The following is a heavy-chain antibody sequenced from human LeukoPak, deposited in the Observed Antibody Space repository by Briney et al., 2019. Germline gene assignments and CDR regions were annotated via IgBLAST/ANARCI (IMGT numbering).Heavy chain of an antibody. D-gene: IGHD6-19*01. CDR2: ISGSGGRT. CDR3: VKDGVAGTSKAYYFDH. Sequence: GGSLRLSCAASGFTFSSYAMSWVRQAPGKGLEWVSAISGSGGRTFYADSVQGRFTISRDNSENTLFLQMNSLRAEDTAVYYCVKDGVAGTSKAYYFDHWGQGTLVTVSS. V-gene: IGHV3-23*01. CDR1: GFTFSSYA. J-gene: IGHJ4*02.